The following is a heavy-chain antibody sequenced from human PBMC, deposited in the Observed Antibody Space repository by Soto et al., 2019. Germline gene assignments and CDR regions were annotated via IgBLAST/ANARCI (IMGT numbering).Heavy chain of an antibody. V-gene: IGHV4-34*01. CDR1: GGSFSGYY. CDR2: INHSGST. Sequence: QVQLQQWGAGLLKPSETLSLTCAVYGGSFSGYYWSWIRQPPGKGLEWIGEINHSGSTNYNPSLKSRVTISVDTSKNPFSLKLSSVTAADTAVYYCARVSIAAAGTRWFDPWGQGTLVTVSS. CDR3: ARVSIAAAGTRWFDP. D-gene: IGHD6-13*01. J-gene: IGHJ5*02.